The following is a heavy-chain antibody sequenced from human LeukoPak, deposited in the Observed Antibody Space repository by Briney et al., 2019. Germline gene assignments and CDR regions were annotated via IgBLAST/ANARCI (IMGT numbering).Heavy chain of an antibody. CDR2: ISSSGSTI. J-gene: IGHJ2*01. CDR1: GFTFSSYE. Sequence: PGGSLRLSCAASGFTFSSYEMNWVRQAPGKGLEWVSYISSSGSTIYYADSVKGRFTISRDNAKNSLYLQMNSLRAEDTAVYYCARGGYCTNGVCYTLNWYFDLWGRGTLVTVSS. V-gene: IGHV3-48*03. CDR3: ARGGYCTNGVCYTLNWYFDL. D-gene: IGHD2-8*01.